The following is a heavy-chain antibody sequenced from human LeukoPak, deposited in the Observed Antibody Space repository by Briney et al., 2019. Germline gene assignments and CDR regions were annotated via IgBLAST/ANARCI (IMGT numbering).Heavy chain of an antibody. CDR1: GFTFSSYE. D-gene: IGHD3-22*01. V-gene: IGHV3-48*03. J-gene: IGHJ1*01. CDR2: ISSSGSTI. CDR3: ASGDSNSEIEYFQH. Sequence: GGSLRLSCAASGFTFSSYEMNWVRQAPGKGLEWVSYISSSGSTIYYADSVKGRFTISRDNAKNSLYLQVNSLRAEDTAVYYCASGDSNSEIEYFQHWGQGTLVTVSS.